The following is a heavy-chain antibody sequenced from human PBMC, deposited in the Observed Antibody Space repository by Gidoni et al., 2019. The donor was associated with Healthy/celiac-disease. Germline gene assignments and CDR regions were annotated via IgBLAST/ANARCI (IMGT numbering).Heavy chain of an antibody. V-gene: IGHV3-9*01. CDR3: AKEGG. CDR1: GFTFDDYA. Sequence: EVQLVESGGGLVQPGGSLRLSCAASGFTFDDYAMHWVRQAPGKGLEWVSGISWNSGSIGYADSVKGRFTISRDNAKNSLYLQMNSLRAEDTALYYCAKEGGWGQGTLVTVSS. J-gene: IGHJ4*02. D-gene: IGHD3-16*01. CDR2: ISWNSGSI.